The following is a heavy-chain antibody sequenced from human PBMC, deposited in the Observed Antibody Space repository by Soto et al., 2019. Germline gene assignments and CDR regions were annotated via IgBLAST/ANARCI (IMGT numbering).Heavy chain of an antibody. Sequence: QVQLVQSGAEVKKPGASVKISCKASAYPFTSFYIHWVRQAPGQGLEWMGMINPSGGSTTYAQKFQGRVTLTRDTSTNTVYMDLTGLKYDDTAMYFCATEGTDYGDYDYWGQGTLVTVSS. CDR3: ATEGTDYGDYDY. CDR2: INPSGGST. J-gene: IGHJ4*02. V-gene: IGHV1-46*01. CDR1: AYPFTSFY. D-gene: IGHD4-17*01.